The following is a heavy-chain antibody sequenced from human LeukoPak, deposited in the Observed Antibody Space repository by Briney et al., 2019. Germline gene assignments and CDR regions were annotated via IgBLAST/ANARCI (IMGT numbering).Heavy chain of an antibody. D-gene: IGHD2-8*01. J-gene: IGHJ5*02. V-gene: IGHV3-66*01. CDR1: GFTVSSNY. CDR3: ARGLMGGFDP. Sequence: PGGSLRLSCAASGFTVSSNYMSWVRQAPGKGLEWVSVIYSGGTTHYGDSVKGRFTISRDNSKNTLYLQMDSLRVEDTAVYYCARGLMGGFDPWGQGTLVTVSS. CDR2: IYSGGTT.